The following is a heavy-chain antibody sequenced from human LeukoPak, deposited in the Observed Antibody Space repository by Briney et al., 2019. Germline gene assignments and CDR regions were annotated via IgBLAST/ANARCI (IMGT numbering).Heavy chain of an antibody. CDR2: INPYNGNT. CDR3: ARGGVGYGIDY. J-gene: IGHJ4*02. V-gene: IGHV1-18*01. D-gene: IGHD2-8*01. Sequence: ASVKVSCKTSGYTFNSYGISWVRQAPGQGLAWMGWINPYNGNTNYAQKLQGRVTMTTDTSTSTAYMELRSLRSDDTAVYYCARGGVGYGIDYWGQGTLVTVSS. CDR1: GYTFNSYG.